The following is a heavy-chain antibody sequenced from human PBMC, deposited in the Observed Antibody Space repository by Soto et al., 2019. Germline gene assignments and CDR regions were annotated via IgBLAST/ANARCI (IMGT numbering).Heavy chain of an antibody. V-gene: IGHV3-15*01. CDR2: IKGKTDGGTT. CDR3: TIQYYDAFDI. CDR1: GFTFSNAW. Sequence: EGSLSLSCAASGFTFSNAWMSWVRPAPGKGLEWVGRIKGKTDGGTTDYAAPVKGRFTISRDDSKNTLYLQMNSLKTEDTAVYYCTIQYYDAFDIWGQGTMVTVSS. D-gene: IGHD2-8*01. J-gene: IGHJ3*02.